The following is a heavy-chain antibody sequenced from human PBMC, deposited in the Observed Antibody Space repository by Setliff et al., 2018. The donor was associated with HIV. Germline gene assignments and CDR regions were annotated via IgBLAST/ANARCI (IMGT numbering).Heavy chain of an antibody. CDR2: IRSDETNK. D-gene: IGHD5-12*01. CDR3: ARISVASRYNSDMDV. Sequence: PGGSLRLSCEASGFIFSTYGMHWVRQAPGKGLEWVAFIRSDETNKYYSDSVKGRFTISRDTSKNTLFLQINSLRPEDTAVYYCARISVASRYNSDMDVWGKGTTVTVPS. V-gene: IGHV3-30*02. J-gene: IGHJ6*03. CDR1: GFIFSTYG.